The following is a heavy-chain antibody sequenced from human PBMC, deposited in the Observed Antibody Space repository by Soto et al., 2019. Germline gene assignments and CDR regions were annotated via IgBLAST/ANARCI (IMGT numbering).Heavy chain of an antibody. CDR2: INAGNGNT. CDR3: AREGSSWLRYPDS. V-gene: IGHV1-3*01. D-gene: IGHD5-12*01. J-gene: IGHJ4*02. CDR1: GYTFTSYA. Sequence: QVQLVQSGAEVKKPGASVKVSCKASGYTFTSYAMHWVRQAPGQRLEWMGWINAGNGNTKYSQKFQGRVPITRDTSASTAYMELSTLRSEDTAVYYCAREGSSWLRYPDSWGQGTLVTVSS.